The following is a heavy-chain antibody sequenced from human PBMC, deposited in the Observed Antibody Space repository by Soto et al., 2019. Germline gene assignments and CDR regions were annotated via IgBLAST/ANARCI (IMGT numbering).Heavy chain of an antibody. CDR1: GFTFSSYA. J-gene: IGHJ4*02. CDR2: ISYDGSNQ. Sequence: QVQLVESGGGVVQPGRSLRLSCAASGFTFSSYAMHWVRQAPGEGLEWVAVISYDGSNQFNADSVKGRFTISRDNSKNTLYLQMNSLRAEDTAVYYCARVEDSSGYPTLDYWGQGTLVTVSS. CDR3: ARVEDSSGYPTLDY. D-gene: IGHD3-22*01. V-gene: IGHV3-30-3*01.